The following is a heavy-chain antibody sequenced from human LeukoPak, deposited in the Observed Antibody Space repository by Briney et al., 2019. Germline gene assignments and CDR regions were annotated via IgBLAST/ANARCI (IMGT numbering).Heavy chain of an antibody. CDR3: AKRTMSAFDS. CDR1: GFTFSNYA. V-gene: IGHV3-23*01. CDR2: ISGNSGST. J-gene: IGHJ4*02. Sequence: PGGSLRLSCAASGFTFSNYAMTWVRQAPGKGLEWVSTISGNSGSTYYADSVKGRFIISRDNSKNMVYLQMNGLTVEDTATYYCAKRTMSAFDSWGQGTLLIVSS.